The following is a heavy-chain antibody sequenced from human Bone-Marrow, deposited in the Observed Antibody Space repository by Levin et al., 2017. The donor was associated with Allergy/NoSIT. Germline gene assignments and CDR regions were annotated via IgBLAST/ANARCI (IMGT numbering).Heavy chain of an antibody. CDR2: IRSKLYGGTA. J-gene: IGHJ6*02. CDR1: GFSFGDFT. Sequence: PGGSLRLSCAASGFSFGDFTITWFRQAPGKGLQWVGFIRSKLYGGTAEYAASVKGRFTVSRDDSNTIAYLQMNSLKTEDTAIYYCTRDHFGSGYYTSLDVWGQGTAVTVSS. V-gene: IGHV3-49*03. CDR3: TRDHFGSGYYTSLDV. D-gene: IGHD2-8*01.